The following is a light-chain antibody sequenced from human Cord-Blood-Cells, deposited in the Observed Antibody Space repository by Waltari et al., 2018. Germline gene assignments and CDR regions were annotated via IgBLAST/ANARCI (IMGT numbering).Light chain of an antibody. J-gene: IGLJ3*02. Sequence: QSVLTQPPSVSGAPGQRVTISCTGSSSNIGAGYDVHWYQQLPGTAPKLLIYGNSHRPSGVLDRFAGSKSGTSASLAITGLQAEDEADYYCQSYDSSLSVFGGGTKLTVL. V-gene: IGLV1-40*01. CDR2: GNS. CDR1: SSNIGAGYD. CDR3: QSYDSSLSV.